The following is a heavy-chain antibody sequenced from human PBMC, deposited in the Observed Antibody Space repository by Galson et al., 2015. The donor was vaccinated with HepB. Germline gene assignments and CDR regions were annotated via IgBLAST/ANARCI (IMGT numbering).Heavy chain of an antibody. D-gene: IGHD6-13*01. J-gene: IGHJ6*02. Sequence: SLRLSCAASGFTFSSYAMHWVRQAPGKGLEWVAVISYDGSNKYYADSVKGRFTISRDNSKNTLYLQMNSLRAEDTAVYYCARKIEQLAPYYYYGMDVWGQGTTVTVSS. CDR3: ARKIEQLAPYYYYGMDV. V-gene: IGHV3-30*04. CDR1: GFTFSSYA. CDR2: ISYDGSNK.